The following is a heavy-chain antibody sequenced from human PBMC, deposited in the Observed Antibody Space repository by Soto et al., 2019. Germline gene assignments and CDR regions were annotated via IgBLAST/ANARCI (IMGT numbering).Heavy chain of an antibody. D-gene: IGHD3-10*01. J-gene: IGHJ2*01. CDR1: GVSISSYY. CDR3: ARLYGSGSVNWYFDL. CDR2: IYYSGST. Sequence: QVQLQESGPGLVKPSETLSLTCTVSGVSISSYYWSWIRQPPGKGLEWIGYIYYSGSTNYNPSLKSRITIXXDXSXXQFSLKLSSVTATDTAVYYCARLYGSGSVNWYFDLWVRGTLVTVSS. V-gene: IGHV4-59*08.